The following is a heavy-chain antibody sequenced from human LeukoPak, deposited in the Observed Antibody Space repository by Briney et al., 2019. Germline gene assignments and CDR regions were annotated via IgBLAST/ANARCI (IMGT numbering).Heavy chain of an antibody. J-gene: IGHJ4*02. Sequence: SETLSLTCTVCGGSISSYYWSWIRQPPGKGLEWIGYIYYSGSTDYNPSLKSRVTISVDTSKNQFSLKLSSVTAADTAVYYCARAVWGDSSSWYGILDYWGQGTLVTVSS. CDR1: GGSISSYY. CDR3: ARAVWGDSSSWYGILDY. D-gene: IGHD6-13*01. V-gene: IGHV4-59*01. CDR2: IYYSGST.